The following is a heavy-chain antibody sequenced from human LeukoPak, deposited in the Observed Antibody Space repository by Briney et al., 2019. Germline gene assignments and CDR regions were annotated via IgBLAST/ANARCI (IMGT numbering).Heavy chain of an antibody. Sequence: PGGSLRLSCAASGFTFSSYWMHWVRQAPGKGLVWVSRINSDGSSTSYADSVKGRFTISRDNSKNTLYLQMNSLRAEDTAVYYCAKDPHGSWYLGPGGVGDYWGQGTLVTVSS. D-gene: IGHD6-13*01. CDR2: INSDGSST. V-gene: IGHV3-74*01. CDR1: GFTFSSYW. CDR3: AKDPHGSWYLGPGGVGDY. J-gene: IGHJ4*02.